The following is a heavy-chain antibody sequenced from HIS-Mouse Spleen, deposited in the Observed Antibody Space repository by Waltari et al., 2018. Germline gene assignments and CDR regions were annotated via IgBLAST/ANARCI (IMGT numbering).Heavy chain of an antibody. J-gene: IGHJ2*01. CDR3: AREIPYSSSWYDWYFDL. D-gene: IGHD6-13*01. V-gene: IGHV4-39*07. CDR1: GGSISSSSSY. CDR2: IYYSGST. Sequence: QLQLQESGPGLVKPSETLSLTCTVSGGSISSSSSYWGWFRQPPGKGLAWIGSIYYSGSTYYNPSLKSRVTISVDTSKNQFSLKLSSVTAADTAVYYCAREIPYSSSWYDWYFDLWGRGTLVTVSS.